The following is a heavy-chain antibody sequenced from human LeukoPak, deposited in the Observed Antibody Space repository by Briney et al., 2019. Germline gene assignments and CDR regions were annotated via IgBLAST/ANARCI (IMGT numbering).Heavy chain of an antibody. Sequence: GGSLRLSCAASGFTFSSYWMSWVRQAPGKGPEWVANIKQDGSEKYYVDSVKGRFTISRDNAKNSLYLQMNSLRAEDTAVYYCARTEGYCSGGSCYIVYWGQGTLVTVSS. CDR2: IKQDGSEK. D-gene: IGHD2-15*01. J-gene: IGHJ4*02. V-gene: IGHV3-7*01. CDR3: ARTEGYCSGGSCYIVY. CDR1: GFTFSSYW.